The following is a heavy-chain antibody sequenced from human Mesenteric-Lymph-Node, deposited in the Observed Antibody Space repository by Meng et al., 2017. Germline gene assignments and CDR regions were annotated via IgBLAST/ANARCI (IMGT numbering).Heavy chain of an antibody. CDR3: ARASYSWNLGDF. J-gene: IGHJ4*02. CDR1: GGSITSNNW. Sequence: QVQLQESGPGLVKPSETLPLTCTVSGGSITSNNWWTWVRQPPGKGLEWIGEISQRGSTNYNPSLKSRVTISLDKSKNQFFLTLNSVTAADTAVYYCARASYSWNLGDFWGQGTLVTVSS. V-gene: IGHV4-4*02. CDR2: ISQRGST. D-gene: IGHD1-20*01.